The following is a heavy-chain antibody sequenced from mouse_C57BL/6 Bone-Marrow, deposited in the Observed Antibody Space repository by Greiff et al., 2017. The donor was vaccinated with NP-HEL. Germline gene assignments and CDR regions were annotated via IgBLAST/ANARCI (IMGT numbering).Heavy chain of an antibody. D-gene: IGHD2-3*01. Sequence: VQLQQSGAELVKPGASVKISCKASGYAFSSYWMNWVKQRPGKGLEWIGQIYPGDGDTNYNGKFKGKATLTADKSSSTAYMQLSSLTSEDSAVYFCARYLYDGYYGWYFDVWGTGTTVTVSS. V-gene: IGHV1-80*01. J-gene: IGHJ1*03. CDR2: IYPGDGDT. CDR3: ARYLYDGYYGWYFDV. CDR1: GYAFSSYW.